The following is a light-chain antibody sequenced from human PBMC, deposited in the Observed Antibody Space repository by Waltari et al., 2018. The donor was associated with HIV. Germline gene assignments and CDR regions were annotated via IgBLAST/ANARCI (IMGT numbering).Light chain of an antibody. Sequence: SYVLTQPPSVSVAPGKTARISCGGKNIESSSVQWYQQKPGQAPVLFIYDDTDRPPGIPERFSASNIGNTATLTISRVEAGDEADYYCQVWDSTSDHATFGGGTKLTV. J-gene: IGLJ2*01. CDR3: QVWDSTSDHAT. V-gene: IGLV3-21*04. CDR2: DDT. CDR1: NIESSS.